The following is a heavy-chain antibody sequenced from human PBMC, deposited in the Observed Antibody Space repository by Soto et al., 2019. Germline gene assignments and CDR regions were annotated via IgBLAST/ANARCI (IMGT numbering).Heavy chain of an antibody. D-gene: IGHD1-26*01. CDR1: GFTFSSYG. CDR2: ISNDGNDE. Sequence: QVQVVESGGGVVQSGSSLRLSCAASGFTFSSYGMHWVRQAPGKGLEWVAVISNDGNDEYYIDSVKGRFTISRDNSKNTLYLQMTIPSTEDTALYYCAKDIHSGTNHLGADYWGQGTLVTVSS. V-gene: IGHV3-30*18. CDR3: AKDIHSGTNHLGADY. J-gene: IGHJ4*02.